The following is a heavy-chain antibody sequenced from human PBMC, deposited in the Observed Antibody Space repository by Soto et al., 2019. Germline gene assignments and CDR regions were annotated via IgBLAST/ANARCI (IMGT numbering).Heavy chain of an antibody. V-gene: IGHV4-59*01. CDR3: AREGYSGYDYVPSWFDP. D-gene: IGHD5-12*01. CDR2: ICYSGST. CDR1: GGSISSYY. J-gene: IGHJ5*02. Sequence: PSETLSLTCTVSGGSISSYYWSWIRQPPGKGLEWMGYICYSGSTNYNPSLKSRVTISVDTSKNQFSLKLSSVTAADTAVYYCAREGYSGYDYVPSWFDPWGQGTQVTVSS.